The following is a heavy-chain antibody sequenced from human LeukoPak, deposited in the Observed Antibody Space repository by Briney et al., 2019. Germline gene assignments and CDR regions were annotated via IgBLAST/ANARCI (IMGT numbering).Heavy chain of an antibody. D-gene: IGHD4-23*01. Sequence: SETLSLTCAVSGYSISTGYYWGWIRRPPGKGLEWIGSIYHSGTTYYNPSLKSRVTISVDTSKNQFSLKLSSVTAADTPVYYCASGTPTVVTPPYFDYWGQGTLVTVSS. V-gene: IGHV4-38-2*01. CDR1: GYSISTGYY. J-gene: IGHJ4*02. CDR3: ASGTPTVVTPPYFDY. CDR2: IYHSGTT.